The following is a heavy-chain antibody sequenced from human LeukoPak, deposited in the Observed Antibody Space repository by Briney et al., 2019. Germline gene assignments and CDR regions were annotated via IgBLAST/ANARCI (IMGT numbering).Heavy chain of an antibody. D-gene: IGHD1-26*01. CDR1: GFTFGPYA. CDR3: AKGRGVVGTSTPDY. Sequence: AGGSLRLSCAASGFTFGPYAMSWVRQAPERGLEWVSSITNNGDNTYYADSVKGRFTISRDNSKNTLYLQMNSLRAEDTAIFYCAKGRGVVGTSTPDYWGQGTPVTVSS. V-gene: IGHV3-23*01. CDR2: ITNNGDNT. J-gene: IGHJ4*02.